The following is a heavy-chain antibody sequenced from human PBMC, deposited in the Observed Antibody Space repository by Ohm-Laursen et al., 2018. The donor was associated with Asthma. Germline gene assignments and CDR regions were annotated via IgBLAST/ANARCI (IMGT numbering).Heavy chain of an antibody. CDR3: ARGEGTTIFLGYYFDY. D-gene: IGHD1-1*01. V-gene: IGHV3-30*03. CDR2: ISYDGSNK. J-gene: IGHJ4*02. Sequence: SLRLSCSASGFTFSSFGMLWVRQAPGKGLEWVAVISYDGSNKYYADSVKGRFTISRDNSKNTLYLQMNSLRAEDTAVYYCARGEGTTIFLGYYFDYWGQGTLVTVSS. CDR1: GFTFSSFG.